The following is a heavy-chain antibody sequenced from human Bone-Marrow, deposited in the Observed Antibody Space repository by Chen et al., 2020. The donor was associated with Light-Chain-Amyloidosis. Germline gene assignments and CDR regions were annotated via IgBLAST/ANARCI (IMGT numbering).Heavy chain of an antibody. CDR2: ISWNSGSI. Sequence: EVQLVESGGGLVQPGRSLRLSCAASGFTFDDYAMHWVRQAPGKGLEWVSGISWNSGSIGYADSVKGRFTISRDNAKNSLYLQMNSLRAEDTALYYCAKGNYDFWSGYYVWVSGYFDYWGQGTLVTVSS. CDR3: AKGNYDFWSGYYVWVSGYFDY. V-gene: IGHV3-9*01. D-gene: IGHD3-3*01. J-gene: IGHJ4*02. CDR1: GFTFDDYA.